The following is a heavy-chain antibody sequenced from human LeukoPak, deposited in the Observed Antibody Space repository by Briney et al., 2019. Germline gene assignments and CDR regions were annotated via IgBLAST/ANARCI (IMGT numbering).Heavy chain of an antibody. CDR2: INPSAGST. J-gene: IGHJ4*02. CDR3: ARDRPYCSGGSCYSSNYFDY. Sequence: ASVKVSCKASGDTFTSYYMHWVRQAPGQGLEWMGIINPSAGSTSFAQRFQGRVTMTRDTSTSTVYMELSSLRSEDTAIYYCARDRPYCSGGSCYSSNYFDYWGQGTLVTVSS. V-gene: IGHV1-46*01. CDR1: GDTFTSYY. D-gene: IGHD2-15*01.